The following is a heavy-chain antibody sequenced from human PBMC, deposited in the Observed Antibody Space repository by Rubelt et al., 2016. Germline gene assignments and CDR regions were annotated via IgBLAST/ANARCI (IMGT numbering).Heavy chain of an antibody. D-gene: IGHD6-13*01. J-gene: IGHJ4*02. CDR2: ISGSGGST. CDR1: RSHA. V-gene: IGHV3-23*01. CDR3: AKDIRGYSSSWSTFHY. Sequence: RSHAIHWVRPAPGKGLEWVSGISGSGGSTYYADSVTGRFTISRDNSKNTLYLQMNSLKAEDTAKYYCAKDIRGYSSSWSTFHYWGQGTLVTVSS.